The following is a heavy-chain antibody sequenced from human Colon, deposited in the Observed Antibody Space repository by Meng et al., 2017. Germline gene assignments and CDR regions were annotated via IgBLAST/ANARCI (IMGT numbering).Heavy chain of an antibody. CDR3: ARRTTGWILDP. Sequence: QLQLQESGPGLVKPSETLSLTCTVSGGSLRASDDYWGWIRQPPGKGLEWIGSIHYGGSTFYQPSLRSRVTVSVDTSNNQFSLILSSVTAADTAVYYCARRTTGWILDPWGQGTLVTVSS. CDR1: GGSLRASDDY. V-gene: IGHV4-39*01. J-gene: IGHJ5*02. D-gene: IGHD6-19*01. CDR2: IHYGGST.